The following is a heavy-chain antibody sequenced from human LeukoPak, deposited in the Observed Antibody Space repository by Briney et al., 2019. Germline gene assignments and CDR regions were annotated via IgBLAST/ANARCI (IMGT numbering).Heavy chain of an antibody. CDR1: GYTFTGYY. D-gene: IGHD5-18*01. Sequence: GASVKVSCKASGYTFTGYYLHWVRQAPGHGLEWMGWINSNSADTTYAQKFQGRVTMTRDTSISTAYMELSRLRSDDTAVYYCAREPGGYSYGYPFDYWGQGTLVTVSS. V-gene: IGHV1-2*02. J-gene: IGHJ4*02. CDR3: AREPGGYSYGYPFDY. CDR2: INSNSADT.